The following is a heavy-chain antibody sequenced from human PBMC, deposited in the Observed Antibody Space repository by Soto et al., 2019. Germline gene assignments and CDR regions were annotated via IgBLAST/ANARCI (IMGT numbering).Heavy chain of an antibody. CDR3: TRDLDFWSGYHY. CDR1: GFTFGDYA. CDR2: IRSKAYGGTT. J-gene: IGHJ4*02. V-gene: IGHV3-49*04. D-gene: IGHD3-3*01. Sequence: GGSLRLSCTASGFTFGDYAMSWVRQAPGKGLEWVGFIRSKAYGGTTEYAASVKGRFTISRDDSKSIAYLQMNSLKTEDTAVYYCTRDLDFWSGYHYWGQGTLVTVSS.